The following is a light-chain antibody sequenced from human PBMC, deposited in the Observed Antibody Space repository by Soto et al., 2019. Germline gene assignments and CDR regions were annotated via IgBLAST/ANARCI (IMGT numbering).Light chain of an antibody. CDR1: QSVNSY. CDR2: DAS. CDR3: QQRSNWLLT. V-gene: IGKV3-11*01. J-gene: IGKJ4*01. Sequence: EIVLTQSPATLSLSPGERATLSCRASQSVNSYLAWYQQKPGQAPRLLIYDASNRATGIPARFSGSGSGTDFTLTISSREPEDFAVYYCQQRSNWLLTFGGGTKVEIK.